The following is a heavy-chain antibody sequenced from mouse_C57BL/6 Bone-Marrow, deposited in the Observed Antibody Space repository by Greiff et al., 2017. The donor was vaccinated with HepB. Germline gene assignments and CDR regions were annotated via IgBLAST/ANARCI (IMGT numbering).Heavy chain of an antibody. Sequence: DVMLVESGGGLVKPGGSLKLSCAASGFTFSSYAMSWVRQTPEKRLEWVATISDGGSYTYYPDNVKGRFTISRDNAKNNLYLQMSHLKSEDTAMYYCARDRVQESLFYAMDYWGQGTSVTVSS. CDR3: ARDRVQESLFYAMDY. V-gene: IGHV5-4*01. CDR1: GFTFSSYA. D-gene: IGHD2-14*01. J-gene: IGHJ4*01. CDR2: ISDGGSYT.